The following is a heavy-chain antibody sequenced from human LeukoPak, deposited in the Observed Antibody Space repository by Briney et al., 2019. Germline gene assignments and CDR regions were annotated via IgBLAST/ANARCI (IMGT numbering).Heavy chain of an antibody. D-gene: IGHD5-18*01. V-gene: IGHV3-30*02. Sequence: GGSLRLSCAASGFTFSSYGMHWVRQAPGKGLEWVAFIRYDGSNKYYADSVKGRFTISRDNSKNTLYLQMNSLRAEDTAVYYCAKDPDPVHSYGYYYYYGMDVWGQGTTVTVSS. CDR3: AKDPDPVHSYGYYYYYGMDV. CDR2: IRYDGSNK. CDR1: GFTFSSYG. J-gene: IGHJ6*02.